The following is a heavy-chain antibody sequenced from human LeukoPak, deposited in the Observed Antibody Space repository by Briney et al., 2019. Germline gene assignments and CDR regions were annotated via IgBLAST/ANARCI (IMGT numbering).Heavy chain of an antibody. J-gene: IGHJ4*02. CDR3: AIYYYGSGSYYRAGDY. V-gene: IGHV3-23*01. CDR1: GFTFSSYA. Sequence: PGGSLGLSCAASGFTFSSYAMSWVRQAPGKGLEWGSAISGSGGSTYYADSVKGRFTISRDNSKNTLYLQMNSLRAEDTAVYYCAIYYYGSGSYYRAGDYWGQGTLVTVSS. D-gene: IGHD3-10*01. CDR2: ISGSGGST.